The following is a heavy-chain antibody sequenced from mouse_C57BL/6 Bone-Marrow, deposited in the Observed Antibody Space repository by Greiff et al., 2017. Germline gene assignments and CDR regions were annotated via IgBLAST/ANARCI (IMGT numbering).Heavy chain of an antibody. CDR2: INPSSGST. Sequence: VKLMESGAELARPGASVKMSCKASGYTFTSYTMHWVKQRPGQGLEWIGYINPSSGSTKYNQKFTDKATLTADKSSSTAYMQLSSLSSEDSAVYYCARSYSNHEGYYYAMDYWGQGTSVTVSS. CDR3: ARSYSNHEGYYYAMDY. CDR1: GYTFTSYT. D-gene: IGHD2-5*01. V-gene: IGHV1-4*01. J-gene: IGHJ4*01.